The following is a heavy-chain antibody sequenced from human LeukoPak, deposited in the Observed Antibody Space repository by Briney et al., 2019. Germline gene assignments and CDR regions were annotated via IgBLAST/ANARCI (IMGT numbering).Heavy chain of an antibody. Sequence: GGSLRLSCAVSGFTFSSYGMSWVRQAPGKGLEWVSAISDNGSDTYYADSVKGRFTISKDNSKNTLYLRMNSLRADDTAVYYCAKRVPYSSSSVYFDYWGQGTLVTVSS. V-gene: IGHV3-23*01. D-gene: IGHD6-6*01. CDR1: GFTFSSYG. CDR3: AKRVPYSSSSVYFDY. CDR2: ISDNGSDT. J-gene: IGHJ4*02.